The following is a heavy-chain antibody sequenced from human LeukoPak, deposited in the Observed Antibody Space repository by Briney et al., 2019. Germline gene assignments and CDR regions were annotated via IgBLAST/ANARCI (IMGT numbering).Heavy chain of an antibody. CDR3: AKDLDILTTPGW. V-gene: IGHV3-23*01. Sequence: GGSLRLSCAASGFTFSSYGMHWVRQAPGKGLEWVSAISGSGGSTYYADSVKGRFTISRDNSKNTLYLQMNSLRAEDTAVYYCAKDLDILTTPGWWGQGTLVTVSS. CDR2: ISGSGGST. D-gene: IGHD3-9*01. J-gene: IGHJ4*02. CDR1: GFTFSSYG.